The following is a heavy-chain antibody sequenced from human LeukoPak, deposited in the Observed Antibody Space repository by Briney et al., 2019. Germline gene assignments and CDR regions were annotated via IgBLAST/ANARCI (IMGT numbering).Heavy chain of an antibody. J-gene: IGHJ4*02. D-gene: IGHD5-18*01. CDR1: GYSFSVFF. CDR3: ARGRRAMVTNYFDY. CDR2: INPSGGTT. V-gene: IGHV1-46*01. Sequence: ASVKVSCKAAGYSFSVFFIHWVRQAPGQGLEWMGIINPSGGTTSYPQKFQGRVTMTRDTSTSTVYMELTSLRSEDTAVYYCARGRRAMVTNYFDYWGQGTLVTVSS.